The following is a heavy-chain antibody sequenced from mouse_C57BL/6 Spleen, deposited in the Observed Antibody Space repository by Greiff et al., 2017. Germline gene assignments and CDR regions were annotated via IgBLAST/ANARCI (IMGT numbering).Heavy chain of an antibody. D-gene: IGHD1-1*01. CDR3: ASPHGSRYYFDY. CDR1: GYTFTSYW. CDR2: IYPGSGST. V-gene: IGHV1-55*01. Sequence: QVQLKQPGAELVKPGASVKMSWKASGYTFTSYWITWVKQRPGQGLEWIGDIYPGSGSTNYNEKFKSKATLTVDTSSSTAYMQLSSLTSEDSAVYYCASPHGSRYYFDYWGQGTTLTVSS. J-gene: IGHJ2*01.